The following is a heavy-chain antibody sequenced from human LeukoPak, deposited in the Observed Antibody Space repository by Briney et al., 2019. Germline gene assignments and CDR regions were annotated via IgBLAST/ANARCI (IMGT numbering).Heavy chain of an antibody. D-gene: IGHD4-23*01. CDR2: INQEGSAK. CDR3: ARVREDTVVTTRCFGY. J-gene: IGHJ4*02. CDR1: GFTFRNYW. Sequence: GGSLRLSCAASGFTFRNYWMSWVRQAPGKGLEWVANINQEGSAKYHVDSVKGRFTISRDNAKNSLYLQMNSLRAEDTAVYYCARVREDTVVTTRCFGYWGQGTLVTVSS. V-gene: IGHV3-7*01.